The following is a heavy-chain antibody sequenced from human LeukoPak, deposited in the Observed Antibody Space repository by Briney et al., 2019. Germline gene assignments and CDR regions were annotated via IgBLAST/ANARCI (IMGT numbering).Heavy chain of an antibody. CDR3: ASVEVATIARYSYYYGMDV. D-gene: IGHD5-24*01. V-gene: IGHV4-34*01. CDR2: INHSGST. CDR1: GGSFSGYY. Sequence: PSETLSLTCAVYGGSFSGYYWSWIRQPPGKGLEWIGEINHSGSTNYNPSLKSRVTISVDTSKNQFSLKLSSGTAADTAVYYCASVEVATIARYSYYYGMDVWGQGTTVTVSS. J-gene: IGHJ6*02.